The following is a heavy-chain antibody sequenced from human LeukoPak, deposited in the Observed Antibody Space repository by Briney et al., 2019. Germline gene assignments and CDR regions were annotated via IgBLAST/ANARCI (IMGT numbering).Heavy chain of an antibody. V-gene: IGHV3-33*06. Sequence: GGSLRLSCAASGFTFNNFGMHWVRQAPGKGLEWVALIWYDGSNEFYADSVKGRFTISRDNSKNTLCLQMNSLRAEDTAVYYCAKGRTSYYSYAMDIWGQGTTVTVSS. CDR1: GFTFNNFG. J-gene: IGHJ6*02. CDR3: AKGRTSYYSYAMDI. CDR2: IWYDGSNE. D-gene: IGHD1-14*01.